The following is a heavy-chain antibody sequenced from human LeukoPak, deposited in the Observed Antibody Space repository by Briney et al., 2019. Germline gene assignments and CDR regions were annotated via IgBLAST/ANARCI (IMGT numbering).Heavy chain of an antibody. V-gene: IGHV3-7*02. CDR3: ARGSRTIELGDDY. CDR2: INQDGTEK. CDR1: GFRFSSYW. Sequence: GGSLRLSCAASGFRFSSYWMSWVRQAPGKGLEWVANINQDGTEKYYVDSVKGRFTISRDNAKNSLYLQMNSLRAEDTAVYCCARGSRTIELGDDYWGQGTLVTVSS. D-gene: IGHD5-24*01. J-gene: IGHJ4*02.